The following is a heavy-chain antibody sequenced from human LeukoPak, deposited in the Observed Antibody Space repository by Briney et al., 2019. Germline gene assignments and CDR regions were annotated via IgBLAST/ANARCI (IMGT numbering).Heavy chain of an antibody. CDR3: ARRDSYEYSRSWYWGENDYYYMDV. CDR1: GFTFGCYS. V-gene: IGHV3-48*01. J-gene: IGHJ6*03. CDR2: ISSSSSTI. Sequence: GWSLRLSCAAAGFTFGCYSMNWVRQAPGKGLGWVSYISSSSSTIYYADSVEGRFTISRNNAKNSLNLQMNMLRADETAVYYCARRDSYEYSRSWYWGENDYYYMDVWGKGTTVTVSS. D-gene: IGHD6-13*01.